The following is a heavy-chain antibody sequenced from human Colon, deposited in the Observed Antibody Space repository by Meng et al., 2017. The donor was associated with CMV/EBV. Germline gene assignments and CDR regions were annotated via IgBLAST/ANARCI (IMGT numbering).Heavy chain of an antibody. CDR3: ARAGGRFITIFGGKFDP. V-gene: IGHV4-59*01. Sequence: SETLSPTCTVAGGFISSYYWSWVRQPPGKGLGWIGYIYYSGSTNYNPSLKSRVTISADTSKNQFSLKLSSVTAADTAVYYCARAGGRFITIFGGKFDPWGQGTLVTVSS. D-gene: IGHD3-3*01. CDR1: GGFISSYY. CDR2: IYYSGST. J-gene: IGHJ5*02.